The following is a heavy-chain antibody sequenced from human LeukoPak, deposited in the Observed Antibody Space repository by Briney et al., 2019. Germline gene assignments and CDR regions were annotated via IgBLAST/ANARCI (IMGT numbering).Heavy chain of an antibody. Sequence: PGGSLRLSCAASGFTFSNYWMHWVRQAPGKGLVWVSRINSDGINTSYADSVKGRFTISRDNSKNTLFLQMNSLRAEDTAVYYCAKGGGYCSSTSCYAPHDYYTDVWGKGTTVTISS. J-gene: IGHJ6*03. CDR1: GFTFSNYW. V-gene: IGHV3-74*01. D-gene: IGHD2-2*01. CDR2: INSDGINT. CDR3: AKGGGYCSSTSCYAPHDYYTDV.